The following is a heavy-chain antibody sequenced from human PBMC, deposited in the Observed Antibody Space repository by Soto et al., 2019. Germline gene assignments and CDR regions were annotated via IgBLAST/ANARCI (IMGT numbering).Heavy chain of an antibody. V-gene: IGHV3-23*01. J-gene: IGHJ1*01. Sequence: PGGSLRLSCAASGFSFSTYAMSWVRQAPGKGLEWVSGISGSGGTTYYADSVKGRFTISRDNSKNTLYLQVNSLRVEDTAVYYCAKEQAAAGTISRYFQHWGQGTLVTFSS. D-gene: IGHD6-13*01. CDR2: ISGSGGTT. CDR1: GFSFSTYA. CDR3: AKEQAAAGTISRYFQH.